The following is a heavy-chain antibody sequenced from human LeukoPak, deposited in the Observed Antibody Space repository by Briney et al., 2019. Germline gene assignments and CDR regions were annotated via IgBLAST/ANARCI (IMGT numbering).Heavy chain of an antibody. V-gene: IGHV3-23*01. CDR1: GFSFSNYA. CDR2: ISGRDDST. J-gene: IGHJ4*02. Sequence: GGSLRLSCAASGFSFSNYAMSWVRQVPGKGLEWVSAISGRDDSTYYADSVKGRFTISRDTSKNTLYLQMNSLRAEDTAVYYCAKWGDYDVLTGYYDSDYWGQGTLVTVSP. D-gene: IGHD3-9*01. CDR3: AKWGDYDVLTGYYDSDY.